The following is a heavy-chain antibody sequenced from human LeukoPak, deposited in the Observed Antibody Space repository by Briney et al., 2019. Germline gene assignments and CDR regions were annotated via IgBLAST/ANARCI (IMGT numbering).Heavy chain of an antibody. V-gene: IGHV3-33*06. D-gene: IGHD5-18*01. J-gene: IGHJ4*02. CDR1: GCTFSSYG. Sequence: PGGSLRLSCAASGCTFSSYGMHWVRQAPGKGLEWVAVIWYDGSNKYYADSVKGRFTISRDNSKNTLYLQMNSLRAEDTAVYYCAKGRGYSYGTGDYWGQGTLVTVSS. CDR3: AKGRGYSYGTGDY. CDR2: IWYDGSNK.